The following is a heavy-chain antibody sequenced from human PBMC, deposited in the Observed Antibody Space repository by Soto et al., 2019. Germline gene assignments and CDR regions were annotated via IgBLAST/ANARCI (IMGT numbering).Heavy chain of an antibody. J-gene: IGHJ4*01. CDR2: ISSSGSTI. V-gene: IGHV3-48*03. D-gene: IGHD1-26*01. CDR3: VRDRSARVPTSIDY. Sequence: EVQLVESGGGLVQPGGSLRLSCAASGFTFSSYEMNWVRQAPGKGLEWVSYISSSGSTIYYADSVKGRFTISRDNAKNSLYLQMNSLRAEDTAVYYCVRDRSARVPTSIDYWGHGTLVTVSS. CDR1: GFTFSSYE.